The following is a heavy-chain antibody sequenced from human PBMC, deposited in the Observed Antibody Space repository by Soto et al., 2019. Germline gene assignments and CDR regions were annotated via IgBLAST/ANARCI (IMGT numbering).Heavy chain of an antibody. V-gene: IGHV3-9*01. CDR3: ARDKQLGDRDYYYYGMDV. CDR1: GFTFDDYA. J-gene: IGHJ6*02. Sequence: EVQLVESGGGLVQPGRSLRLSCAASGFTFDDYAMHWVRQAPGKGLEWVSGISWNSGSIGYADSVKGRFTISRDNAKNSLYLQMNSLRAEDTAVYYCARDKQLGDRDYYYYGMDVWGQGTTVTVSS. D-gene: IGHD6-6*01. CDR2: ISWNSGSI.